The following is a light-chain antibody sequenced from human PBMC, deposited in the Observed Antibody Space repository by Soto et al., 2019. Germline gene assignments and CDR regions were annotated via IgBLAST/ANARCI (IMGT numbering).Light chain of an antibody. V-gene: IGLV2-14*01. CDR1: SSDVGGYNY. J-gene: IGLJ1*01. CDR2: EVS. CDR3: SSYTSSSTPVV. Sequence: QSALTQPASVSGSPGQSITISCTGTSSDVGGYNYVSWYQQHSGKAPKLMIYEVSNRPSGVSNRFSGSKSGNTASLTISGLQAEDVADYYCSSYTSSSTPVVFGTGTKLTVL.